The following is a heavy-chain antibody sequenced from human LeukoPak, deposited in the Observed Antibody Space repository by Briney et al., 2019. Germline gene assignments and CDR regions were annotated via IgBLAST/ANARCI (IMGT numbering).Heavy chain of an antibody. V-gene: IGHV3-21*01. Sequence: SGGSLRLSCAASGFTFSSYSMNWVRQAPGEGLEWVSSISSSSSYIYYADSVKGRFTISRDNAKNSLYLQMNSLRAEDTAVYYCARDSYCSSTSCFQSPRRRYYYGMDVWGQGTTATVSS. D-gene: IGHD2-2*01. J-gene: IGHJ6*02. CDR1: GFTFSSYS. CDR2: ISSSSSYI. CDR3: ARDSYCSSTSCFQSPRRRYYYGMDV.